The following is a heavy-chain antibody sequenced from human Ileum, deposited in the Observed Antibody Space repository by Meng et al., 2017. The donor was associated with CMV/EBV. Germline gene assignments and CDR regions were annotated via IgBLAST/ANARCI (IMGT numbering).Heavy chain of an antibody. V-gene: IGHV3-7*01. CDR3: ARDPFIKAFDI. J-gene: IGHJ3*02. Sequence: GESLKISCAASGFTFSNYWMTWLRQAPGRGLELVAHIKEDGSEKYFVGSVKGRFTISRENAKNSLYLQMNSLRAEDTAVYYCARDPFIKAFDIWGQGTMVTVSS. CDR2: IKEDGSEK. CDR1: GFTFSNYW.